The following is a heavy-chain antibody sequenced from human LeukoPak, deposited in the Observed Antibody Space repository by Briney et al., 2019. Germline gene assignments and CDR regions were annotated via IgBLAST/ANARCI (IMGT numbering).Heavy chain of an antibody. J-gene: IGHJ6*03. D-gene: IGHD3-10*01. CDR3: ARVSVRGVLYYYYYYMDV. V-gene: IGHV4-59*01. CDR1: GGSICSYY. Sequence: SETLSLTCTVSGGSICSYYWSWIRQPPGKGLEWIGYIYYSGSTNYNPSLKSRVTISVDTSKNQFSLKLSSVTAADTAVYYCARVSVRGVLYYYYYYMDVWGKGTTVTISS. CDR2: IYYSGST.